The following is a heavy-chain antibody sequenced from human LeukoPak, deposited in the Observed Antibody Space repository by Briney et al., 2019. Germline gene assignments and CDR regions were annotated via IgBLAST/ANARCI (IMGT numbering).Heavy chain of an antibody. D-gene: IGHD4-23*01. J-gene: IGHJ4*02. CDR1: GFTVSGNY. CDR2: IYSGGTT. Sequence: GGSLRLSCAVSGFTVSGNYMSWVRHATGKGLEWVSLIYSGGTTYYADSVKGRFTISRDNSKNTLYLQMNSLRAEDTAVYYCARRAGGYSHPYDYWGQGILVTVSS. V-gene: IGHV3-53*01. CDR3: ARRAGGYSHPYDY.